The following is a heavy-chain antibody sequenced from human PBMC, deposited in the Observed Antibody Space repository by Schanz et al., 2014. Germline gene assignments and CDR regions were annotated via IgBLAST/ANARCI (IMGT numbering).Heavy chain of an antibody. CDR1: GFTFSSYS. J-gene: IGHJ4*02. D-gene: IGHD6-19*01. Sequence: EVQLVESGGGLVKPGGSLRLSCAASGFTFSSYSMNGVRQAPGKGLEWVSSISSSGSYIYYADSVKGRFSISRDNAKNSLFLQMNRLRAEDTALYYCAIVGVMVAVAGTRADYWGQGTLVTVSS. CDR2: ISSSGSYI. CDR3: AIVGVMVAVAGTRADY. V-gene: IGHV3-21*01.